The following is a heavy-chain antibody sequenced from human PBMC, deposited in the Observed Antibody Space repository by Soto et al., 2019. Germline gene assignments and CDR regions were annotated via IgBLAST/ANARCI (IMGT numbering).Heavy chain of an antibody. J-gene: IGHJ6*02. CDR2: IYSGGST. CDR3: ARTGRSDYYYGMDV. CDR1: GFTVSSNY. D-gene: IGHD3-3*01. Sequence: EVQLVESGGGLIQPGGSLRLSCAASGFTVSSNYMSWVRQAPGKGLEWVSVIYSGGSTYYADSVKGRFTISRDNSKNTLYLQMNSLRAEDTAVYYCARTGRSDYYYGMDVWGQGTTVTVSS. V-gene: IGHV3-53*01.